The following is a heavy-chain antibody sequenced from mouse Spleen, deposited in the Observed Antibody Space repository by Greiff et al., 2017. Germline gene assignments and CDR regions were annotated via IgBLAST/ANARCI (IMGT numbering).Heavy chain of an antibody. CDR3: ASNYGSGFDY. CDR1: GYSITSDYA. D-gene: IGHD1-1*01. Sequence: ESGPGLVKPSQSLSLTCPVTGYSITSDYAWNWIRQFPGNKLEWMGYISYSGSTSYNPSLKSRISITRDTSKNQFFLQLNSVTTEDTATYYCASNYGSGFDYWGQGTTLTVSS. CDR2: ISYSGST. J-gene: IGHJ2*01. V-gene: IGHV3-2*02.